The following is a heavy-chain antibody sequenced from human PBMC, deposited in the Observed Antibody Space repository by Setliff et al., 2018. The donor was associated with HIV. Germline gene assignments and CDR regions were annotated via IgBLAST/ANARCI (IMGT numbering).Heavy chain of an antibody. Sequence: TLSLTCTVSDDSVSTFYWNWIRQPPGKGLEWIGFIHHTGSTVSNPSLKSRVTILMDLSRNQLSLHLASVTTADTAVYFCAPGEGVASTYYHDWGQGTQVTVSS. CDR2: IHHTGST. CDR3: APGEGVASTYYHD. J-gene: IGHJ4*01. V-gene: IGHV4-59*02. D-gene: IGHD3-3*01. CDR1: DDSVSTFY.